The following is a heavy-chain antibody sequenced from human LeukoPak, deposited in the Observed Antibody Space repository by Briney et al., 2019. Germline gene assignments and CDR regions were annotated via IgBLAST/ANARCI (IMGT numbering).Heavy chain of an antibody. CDR2: ISSSSSYI. J-gene: IGHJ6*02. CDR1: GFTFSSYS. CDR3: AREGAEDIVVVPAADYYYYYYGMDV. Sequence: TGGSLRLSCAASGFTFSSYSMNWVRQAPGKGLEWVSSISSSSSYIYYADSVKGRFTISRDNAKNSLYLQMNSLRAEDTAVYYCAREGAEDIVVVPAADYYYYYYGMDVWGQGTTVTVSS. D-gene: IGHD2-2*01. V-gene: IGHV3-21*01.